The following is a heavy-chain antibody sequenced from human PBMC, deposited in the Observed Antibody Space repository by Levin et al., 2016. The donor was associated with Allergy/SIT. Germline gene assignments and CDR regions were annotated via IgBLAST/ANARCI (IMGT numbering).Heavy chain of an antibody. D-gene: IGHD1-14*01. CDR3: ARDFVPYGITDHYYGVDV. V-gene: IGHV3-53*01. CDR2: IYSDGRGGYT. Sequence: GGSLRLSCAASGFIVSSSFMSWVRQAPGKGLEWVSVIYSDGRGGYTYHADSVKGRFTISRDNSRNTLYLQMNSLRVEDTAVYYCARDFVPYGITDHYYGVDVWGQGTTVTVAS. CDR1: GFIVSSSF. J-gene: IGHJ6*02.